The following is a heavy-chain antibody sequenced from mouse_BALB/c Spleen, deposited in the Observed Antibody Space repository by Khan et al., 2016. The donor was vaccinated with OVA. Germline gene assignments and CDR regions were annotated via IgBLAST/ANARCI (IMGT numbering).Heavy chain of an antibody. CDR3: ARLEDI. V-gene: IGHV2-9*02. D-gene: IGHD1-3*01. CDR2: KWAGGST. J-gene: IGHJ2*01. Sequence: QMQLEESGPGLVAPSQSLSITCTVSGFSLTSYGVHWVRQPPGKGLEWRGVKWAGGSTNYNSALMSRLSFSKDNSKSQVFLNMNSLQTDDTAMYYCARLEDIWGQGTTLTVSS. CDR1: GFSLTSYG.